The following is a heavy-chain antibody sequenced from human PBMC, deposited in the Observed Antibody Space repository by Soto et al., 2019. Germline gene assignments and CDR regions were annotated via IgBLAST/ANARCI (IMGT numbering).Heavy chain of an antibody. D-gene: IGHD3-3*01. J-gene: IGHJ6*03. CDR3: ARLYDFCSGNYYMDV. V-gene: IGHV4-59*08. CDR2: IYYSGST. CDR1: GGSISSYY. Sequence: SETLSLTCTVSGGSISSYYWSWIRQPPGKGLEWIGYIYYSGSTNYNPSLKSRVTISVDTSKNQFSLKLSSVTAADTAVYYCARLYDFCSGNYYMDVWGKGTTVTVSS.